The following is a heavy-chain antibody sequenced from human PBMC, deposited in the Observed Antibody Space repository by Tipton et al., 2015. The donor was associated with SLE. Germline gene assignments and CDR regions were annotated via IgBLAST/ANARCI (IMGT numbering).Heavy chain of an antibody. V-gene: IGHV3-23*01. J-gene: IGHJ3*02. Sequence: SLRLSCAASGFTFSSYAMSWVRQAPGKGLEWVSAISGSGGSTYCADSVKGRFTISRDNSKNTLYLLMNSLRAEDTAVYFCAKGTLEEQVDAFDIWGQGTMVTVSS. CDR3: AKGTLEEQVDAFDI. D-gene: IGHD1-1*01. CDR1: GFTFSSYA. CDR2: ISGSGGST.